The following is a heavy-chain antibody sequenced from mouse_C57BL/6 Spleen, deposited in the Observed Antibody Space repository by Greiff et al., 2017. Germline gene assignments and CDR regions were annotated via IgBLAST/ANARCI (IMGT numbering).Heavy chain of an antibody. CDR2: IYYSGTI. D-gene: IGHD2-5*01. J-gene: IGHJ2*01. Sequence: EVKLEESGPGLVKPSQTVFLTCTVTGISITTGNYRWSWIRQFPGNKLEWIGYIYYSGTITYNPSLTSRTTITRDTPKNQFFLEMNSLTAEDTATYYCARLYSNYDYFDYWGQGTTLTVSS. CDR1: GISITTGNYR. V-gene: IGHV3-5*01. CDR3: ARLYSNYDYFDY.